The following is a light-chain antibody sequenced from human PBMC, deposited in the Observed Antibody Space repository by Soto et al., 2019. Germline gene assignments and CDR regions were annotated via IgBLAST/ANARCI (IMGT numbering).Light chain of an antibody. CDR3: QHYGSSPYT. V-gene: IGKV3-20*01. CDR1: QSVSSTY. J-gene: IGKJ2*01. Sequence: EIGLTQSPGTLALSPGERATLSCRASQSVSSTYLAWYQQKPGQAPRLLISGALSRATGIPVRISGSGAGTDYPLTISLLEPEDFAVYYCQHYGSSPYTFGQGTKLEIK. CDR2: GAL.